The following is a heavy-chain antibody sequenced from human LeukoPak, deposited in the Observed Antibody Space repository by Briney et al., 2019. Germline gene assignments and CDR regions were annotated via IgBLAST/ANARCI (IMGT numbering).Heavy chain of an antibody. V-gene: IGHV4-61*02. CDR3: AGGIAAEDY. CDR1: GGSISSGSYY. D-gene: IGHD6-13*01. CDR2: IYTSGST. Sequence: PPQTLSLTCTVSGGSISSGSYYWSWIRQPAGKGLEWIGRIYTSGSTNYNPSLKSRVTISVDTSKNQFSLKLSSVTAADTAVYYCAGGIAAEDYWGQGTLVTVSS. J-gene: IGHJ4*02.